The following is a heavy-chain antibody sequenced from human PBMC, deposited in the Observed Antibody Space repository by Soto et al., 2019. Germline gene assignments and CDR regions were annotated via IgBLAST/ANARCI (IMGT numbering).Heavy chain of an antibody. CDR3: ARVGTDYGSGSPYYSDY. Sequence: GGSLRLSCAASGFSFRSYYLNWVRQAPGRGLEWVSSISPSSSFLSYADSVKGRFTISRDNAKSSVHLQMNSLRAEDTAVCFCARVGTDYGSGSPYYSDYWGQGTLVTVSS. V-gene: IGHV3-21*06. D-gene: IGHD3-10*01. J-gene: IGHJ4*02. CDR2: ISPSSSFL. CDR1: GFSFRSYY.